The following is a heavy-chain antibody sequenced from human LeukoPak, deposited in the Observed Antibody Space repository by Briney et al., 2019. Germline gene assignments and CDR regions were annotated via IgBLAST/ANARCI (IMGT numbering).Heavy chain of an antibody. J-gene: IGHJ3*02. CDR1: GGTFSSYA. CDR3: ARDPSGYVWAQRAFDI. D-gene: IGHD5-12*01. CDR2: IIPILGIA. V-gene: IGHV1-69*04. Sequence: GASVKVSCKASGGTFSSYAISWVRQAPGQGLEWMGRIIPILGIANYAQKFQGRVTITADKSTSTAYMELSSLRSEDTAVYYCARDPSGYVWAQRAFDIWGQGTMVTVSS.